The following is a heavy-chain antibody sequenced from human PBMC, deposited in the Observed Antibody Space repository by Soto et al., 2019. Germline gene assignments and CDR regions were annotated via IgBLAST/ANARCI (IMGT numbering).Heavy chain of an antibody. V-gene: IGHV3-49*03. J-gene: IGHJ4*02. D-gene: IGHD3-22*01. CDR3: SLERAIRYYDSSGYYYLPPDY. Sequence: GGSLRLSCTASGFTFGDYAMSWFRQAPGKGLEWVGFIRSKAYGGTTEYAASVKGRFTISRDDSKSIAYLQMNSLKTEDTAVYYCSLERAIRYYDSSGYYYLPPDYWGQGTLVTVSS. CDR2: IRSKAYGGTT. CDR1: GFTFGDYA.